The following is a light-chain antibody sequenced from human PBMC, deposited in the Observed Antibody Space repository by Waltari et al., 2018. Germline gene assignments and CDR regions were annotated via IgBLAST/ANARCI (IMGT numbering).Light chain of an antibody. Sequence: DIVMTQSPDSLPVSLGERATLNCKSSQSVLYNTDNKNYLAWYQQKPGQSPKLLIYWASTRESGVPDRFSGNGSGTDFTLTISGLQADDAAIYFCQQYYDIPVTFGQGTRLEIK. CDR1: QSVLYNTDNKNY. J-gene: IGKJ2*01. CDR2: WAS. CDR3: QQYYDIPVT. V-gene: IGKV4-1*01.